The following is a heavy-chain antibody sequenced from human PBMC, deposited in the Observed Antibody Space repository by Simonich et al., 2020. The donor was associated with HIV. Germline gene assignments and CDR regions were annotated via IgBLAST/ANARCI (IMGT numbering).Heavy chain of an antibody. CDR2: VNPNSGGH. J-gene: IGHJ3*02. CDR1: GYTFTDYN. Sequence: QVQRVQSGAEVKKPGASVKVSCKATGYTFTDYNIHWGRQAPGKGLEGMGRVNPNSGGHDDPQKCQGRVTMTRDKSINTAYMELSRLRSDDTAFYYCATHGPGSYSSALDIWGQGTMVTVSS. V-gene: IGHV1-2*06. D-gene: IGHD1-26*01. CDR3: ATHGPGSYSSALDI.